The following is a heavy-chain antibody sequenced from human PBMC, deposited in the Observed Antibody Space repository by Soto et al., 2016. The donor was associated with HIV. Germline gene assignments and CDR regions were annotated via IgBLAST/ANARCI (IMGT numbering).Heavy chain of an antibody. D-gene: IGHD1-26*01. J-gene: IGHJ4*02. CDR1: GGSFNDYY. V-gene: IGHV4-34*01. CDR3: ARLDYSGNAHYFDY. Sequence: QVRLEEWGAGLLKPAETLSLNCAVYGGSFNDYYWSWIRQSPGRGLEWIGEINSSGSTNYNPSLKSRVTMSIDTVKKQFFMKLTSVTAADTGVYYAARLDYSGNAHYFDYWAGDPGHRL. CDR2: INSSGST.